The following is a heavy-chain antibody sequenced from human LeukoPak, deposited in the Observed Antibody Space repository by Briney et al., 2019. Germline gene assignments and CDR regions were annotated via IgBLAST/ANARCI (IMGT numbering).Heavy chain of an antibody. J-gene: IGHJ4*02. V-gene: IGHV3-21*01. CDR1: GFTFSSYS. D-gene: IGHD3-22*01. CDR3: ARGRGYYDSSGYYYEMYYFDY. Sequence: GGSLRLSCAASGFTFSSYSMNWVRQAPGKGLEWVSSISSSSRYTYYADSVKGRFTISRDNAKNSLYLQMNSLRAEDTAVYYCARGRGYYDSSGYYYEMYYFDYWGQGTLVTVSS. CDR2: ISSSSRYT.